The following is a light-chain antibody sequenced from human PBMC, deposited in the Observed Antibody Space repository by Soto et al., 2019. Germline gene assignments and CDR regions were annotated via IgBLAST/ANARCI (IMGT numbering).Light chain of an antibody. J-gene: IGLJ1*01. Sequence: QSALTQPPSVSGSPGQSIAISCTGSSSDVGIYNYVSWYQQHPGKVPKLIIYEVTKRPSVVSNRFSGSKSGNTASLTISGLQAEDEADYYCSSYTASSTRVFGTGTKLTVL. CDR3: SSYTASSTRV. CDR2: EVT. CDR1: SSDVGIYNY. V-gene: IGLV2-14*01.